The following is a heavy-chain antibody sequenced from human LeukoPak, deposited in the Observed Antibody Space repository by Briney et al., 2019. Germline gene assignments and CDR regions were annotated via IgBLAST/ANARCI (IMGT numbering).Heavy chain of an antibody. CDR1: GGSISSSSYY. J-gene: IGHJ5*02. CDR3: ARYYDILTGWENWFDP. CDR2: IYYSGST. V-gene: IGHV4-39*01. D-gene: IGHD3-9*01. Sequence: PSETLSLTCTVSGGSISSSSYYWGWIRQPPGKGLEWIGSIYYSGSTYYNPSLKSRVTISVDTSKNQFSLKLSSVTAADTAVYYCARYYDILTGWENWFDPWGQGTLVTVSS.